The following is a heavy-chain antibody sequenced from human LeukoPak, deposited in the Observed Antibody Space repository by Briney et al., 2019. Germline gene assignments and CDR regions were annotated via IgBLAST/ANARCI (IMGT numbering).Heavy chain of an antibody. D-gene: IGHD3-22*01. CDR2: IKPNSGGA. CDR1: GYTLTGYY. CDR3: ASLYSYDSSDAFDI. J-gene: IGHJ3*02. V-gene: IGHV1-2*02. Sequence: ASVKVSCKASGYTLTGYYMHWGRQAPGQGLEWMGWIKPNSGGANYAEKWQGRVTMTRDTSISTADMKLSRLISNDTAVYYCASLYSYDSSDAFDIWGPGTMVTVSS.